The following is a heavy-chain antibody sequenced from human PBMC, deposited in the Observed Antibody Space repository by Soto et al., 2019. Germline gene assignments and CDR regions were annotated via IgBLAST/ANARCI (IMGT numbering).Heavy chain of an antibody. CDR3: ARGYSGYNLNDAFDI. D-gene: IGHD5-12*01. V-gene: IGHV1-18*01. Sequence: ASVKVSCKASGYTFTSYGISWVRQAPGQGLEWMGWISAYNGNTNYAQKLQGRVTMTTDTSTSTAYMELRSLRSDDTAVYYCARGYSGYNLNDAFDIWGQGTMVTVSS. CDR2: ISAYNGNT. CDR1: GYTFTSYG. J-gene: IGHJ3*02.